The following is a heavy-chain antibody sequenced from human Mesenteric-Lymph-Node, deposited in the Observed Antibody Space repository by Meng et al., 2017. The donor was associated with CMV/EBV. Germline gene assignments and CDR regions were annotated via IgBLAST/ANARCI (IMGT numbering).Heavy chain of an antibody. CDR1: GFIFNDYW. D-gene: IGHD6-19*01. CDR2: IKTDGSEK. V-gene: IGHV3-7*03. CDR3: ARSHMSIAVAGLFDY. J-gene: IGHJ4*02. Sequence: GESLKISCAASGFIFNDYWMAWVRQAPGKGPEWVANIKTDGSEKYYVDSVQGRFSISRDIAKSSLYLQMSSLRAEDTAQYYCARSHMSIAVAGLFDYWGQGTLVTVSS.